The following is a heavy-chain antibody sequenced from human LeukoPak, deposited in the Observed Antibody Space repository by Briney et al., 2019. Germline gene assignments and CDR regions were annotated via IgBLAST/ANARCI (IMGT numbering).Heavy chain of an antibody. CDR1: GFTFSNFG. D-gene: IGHD6-6*01. Sequence: GGSLRLSCAASGFTFSNFGIHWVRQTPGKGLEWVAFTRYDGSNKCYADSVKGRFTIFRDNSKNTLYLQMNSLRAEDTAVYFCAKDLGTRSSSFYFDYWGQGTLVTVSS. CDR2: TRYDGSNK. V-gene: IGHV3-30*02. CDR3: AKDLGTRSSSFYFDY. J-gene: IGHJ4*02.